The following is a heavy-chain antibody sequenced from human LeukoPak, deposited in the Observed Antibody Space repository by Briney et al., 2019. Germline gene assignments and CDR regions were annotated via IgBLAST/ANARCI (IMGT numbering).Heavy chain of an antibody. Sequence: GGSLRLPCAASGFTFSDYYMSWIRQAPGKGLEWVSYISGSGSTVYYAASVRGRFTISRDNAKNSLFLQMNSLRAEDTAVYYCARDRGNSDPGDWFDSWGQGTLATVSS. CDR1: GFTFSDYY. V-gene: IGHV3-11*01. CDR3: ARDRGNSDPGDWFDS. CDR2: ISGSGSTV. J-gene: IGHJ5*01. D-gene: IGHD4-23*01.